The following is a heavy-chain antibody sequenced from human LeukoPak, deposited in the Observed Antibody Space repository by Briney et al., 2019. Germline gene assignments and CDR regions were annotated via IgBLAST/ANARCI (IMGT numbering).Heavy chain of an antibody. J-gene: IGHJ4*02. D-gene: IGHD6-13*01. CDR2: VSTRGNT. V-gene: IGHV4-4*07. Sequence: SETLSLTCSVSGVSITSNYWTWIRQPAGRGLEWIGRVSTRGNTNYNPSLKSRVTMSVDTPKNLFSLKLTSVTAADTAMYYCARCDQQLAPFPFDYWGQGTLVTVSS. CDR3: ARCDQQLAPFPFDY. CDR1: GVSITSNY.